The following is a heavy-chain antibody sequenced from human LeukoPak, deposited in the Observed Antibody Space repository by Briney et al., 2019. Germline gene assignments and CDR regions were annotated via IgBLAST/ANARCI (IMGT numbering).Heavy chain of an antibody. CDR2: INHRGST. V-gene: IGHV4-34*01. J-gene: IGHJ3*02. CDR3: ARHSRSGYIGYENAFDI. D-gene: IGHD5-12*01. Sequence: SETLSLTCAVYGGSFSDYYWTWIRQPPGKGLEWIGEINHRGSTHYNPSLKTRITMSVDTSKSQFSLKLNSVTAADTGIYYCARHSRSGYIGYENAFDIWGQGTMVTVSS. CDR1: GGSFSDYY.